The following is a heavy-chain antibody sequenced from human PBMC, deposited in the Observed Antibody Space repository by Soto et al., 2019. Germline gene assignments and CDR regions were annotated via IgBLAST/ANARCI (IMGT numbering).Heavy chain of an antibody. CDR2: VFWDDDK. V-gene: IGHV2-5*02. J-gene: IGHJ5*02. D-gene: IGHD3-10*01. CDR1: GFSLSTIGGA. Sequence: QITLKESGPPLVKPTQTLTLTCSFSGFSLSTIGGAVGWIGQPPGKALEFLALVFWDDDKRYNPSLKSRLTVTQAPAKNQVVLTMTNMDPGDTASYSCAHAFRGSGSYPGARFDAWGQGTLVIVSS. CDR3: AHAFRGSGSYPGARFDA.